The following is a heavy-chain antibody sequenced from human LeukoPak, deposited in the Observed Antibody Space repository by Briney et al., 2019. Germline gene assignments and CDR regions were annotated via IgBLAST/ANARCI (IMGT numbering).Heavy chain of an antibody. CDR1: GYTFTSYG. Sequence: ASVKVSCKASGYTFTSYGISWVRQAPGQGLEWMGWISAYNGNTNYAQKLQGRVTMTTDTSTSTAYMELRSLRSDDPGVYFRAREPPVNWRVYYLDYLGQGNLVTVSS. CDR2: ISAYNGNT. V-gene: IGHV1-18*01. D-gene: IGHD4-17*01. CDR3: AREPPVNWRVYYLDY. J-gene: IGHJ4*01.